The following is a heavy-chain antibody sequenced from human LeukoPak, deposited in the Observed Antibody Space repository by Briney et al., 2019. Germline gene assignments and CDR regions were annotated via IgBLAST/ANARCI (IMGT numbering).Heavy chain of an antibody. J-gene: IGHJ4*02. V-gene: IGHV3-30*02. Sequence: GGSLRLSCAASGFTFSSYGMHWVRQAPGKGLEWVAFIRYDGSNKYYADSVKGRFTISRDNSKNTLYLQMNSLRAEDTAVYYCAKSTMIVVVASFIDCWGQGTLVTVS. CDR1: GFTFSSYG. D-gene: IGHD3-22*01. CDR3: AKSTMIVVVASFIDC. CDR2: IRYDGSNK.